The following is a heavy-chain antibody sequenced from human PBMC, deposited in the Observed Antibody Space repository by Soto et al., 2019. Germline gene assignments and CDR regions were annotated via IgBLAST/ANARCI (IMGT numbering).Heavy chain of an antibody. CDR3: ARDRGHTYGLDALAI. J-gene: IGHJ3*02. CDR2: ISGSGGST. D-gene: IGHD5-18*01. Sequence: SGGSLRLSCAASGFTVSSYAMSWVRQAPGKGLEWVSAISGSGGSTYYADSVKGRFTISRDNSKNTLYLQMNSLRAEDTAVYYCARDRGHTYGLDALAIWGQGTMVTVSS. V-gene: IGHV3-23*01. CDR1: GFTVSSYA.